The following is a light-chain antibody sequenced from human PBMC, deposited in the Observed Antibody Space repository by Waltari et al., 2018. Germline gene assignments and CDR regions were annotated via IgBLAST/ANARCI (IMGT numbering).Light chain of an antibody. Sequence: QSVLTQPPSMSAAPGQKVTISCSGSSSDIGNYYVSWYHQLPGAAPKLLIYDNNKRPSGIPDRFAASKSGMSATLDITGLQIGDEADYYCATWDNGLTAVVFGGGTKLTVL. J-gene: IGLJ2*01. CDR1: SSDIGNYY. CDR3: ATWDNGLTAVV. V-gene: IGLV1-51*01. CDR2: DNN.